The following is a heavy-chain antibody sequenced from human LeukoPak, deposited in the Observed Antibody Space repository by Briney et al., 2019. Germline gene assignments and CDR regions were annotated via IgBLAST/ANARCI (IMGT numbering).Heavy chain of an antibody. D-gene: IGHD3-22*01. CDR2: IISSSSTI. Sequence: GGALRLSFAASGFTFSSYSMNWVRQAPGKGLEWVSYIISSSSTIYYADSVKGRFTISRDNAKNSLYLQMNSLRDEDTAVYYCARSISGDSSGYYYVRSLGFDPWGQGTLVTVSS. V-gene: IGHV3-48*02. J-gene: IGHJ5*02. CDR1: GFTFSSYS. CDR3: ARSISGDSSGYYYVRSLGFDP.